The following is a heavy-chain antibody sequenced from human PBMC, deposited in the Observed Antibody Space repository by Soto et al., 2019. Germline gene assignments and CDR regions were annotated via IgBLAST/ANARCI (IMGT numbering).Heavy chain of an antibody. CDR3: ARTRPTTTVTPHSSSSGRDV. CDR2: IIPILGIA. D-gene: IGHD4-17*01. J-gene: IGHJ6*02. CDR1: GGTFSSYT. Sequence: QVQLVQSGAEVKKPGSSVKVSCKASGGTFSSYTISWVRQAPGQGLEWMGRIIPILGIANYAQKFQGRVTITADKSTGTAYMGLGSLRSEETAVYSWARTRPTTTVTPHSSSSGRDVWGQGTTVTVSS. V-gene: IGHV1-69*02.